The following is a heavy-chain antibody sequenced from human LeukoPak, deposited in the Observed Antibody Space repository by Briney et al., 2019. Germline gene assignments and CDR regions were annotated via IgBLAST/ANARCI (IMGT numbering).Heavy chain of an antibody. Sequence: GGSLRLSCAASGFTFSSYGMHWVRQAPGKGLEWVAVISYDGRNKYYADSVKGRFTISRDNSKNTLYLQMNSLRAEDTAVYYCAKNVYFQHWGQGTLVTVSS. CDR1: GFTFSSYG. D-gene: IGHD3-16*01. CDR2: ISYDGRNK. V-gene: IGHV3-30*18. J-gene: IGHJ1*01. CDR3: AKNVYFQH.